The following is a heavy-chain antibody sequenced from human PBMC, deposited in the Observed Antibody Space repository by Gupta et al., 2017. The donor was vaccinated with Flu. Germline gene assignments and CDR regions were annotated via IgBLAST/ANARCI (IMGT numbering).Heavy chain of an antibody. V-gene: IGHV3-30*18. Sequence: QVQLVESGGGVVQPGRPLRLSRAASGFTFSSHAMHWVRQAPGKGLEWVAVISYDGSNKYSADSVKGRFTISRDNSKNTMYLQMNSLRVADTAVYYCAKGLKGYWASADAFDIWGQGTMVTISS. CDR2: ISYDGSNK. CDR1: GFTFSSHA. CDR3: AKGLKGYWASADAFDI. D-gene: IGHD2-21*01. J-gene: IGHJ3*02.